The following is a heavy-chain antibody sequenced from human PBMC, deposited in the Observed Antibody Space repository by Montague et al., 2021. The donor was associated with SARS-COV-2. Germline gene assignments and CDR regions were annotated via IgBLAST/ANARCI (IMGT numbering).Heavy chain of an antibody. CDR2: SDWAGDK. CDR3: ARGPSETYYNNGMDV. Sequence: PALVKPTQTLTLTCTFSGFSLSTSGMCMTWIRQPPGKALEWLASSDWAGDKYYKTPLKSRLTISKDTSKNLVVLTMTNMDPVDTATYYCARGPSETYYNNGMDVWGRGTTVTVSS. J-gene: IGHJ6*02. V-gene: IGHV2-70*11. D-gene: IGHD1-14*01. CDR1: GFSLSTSGMC.